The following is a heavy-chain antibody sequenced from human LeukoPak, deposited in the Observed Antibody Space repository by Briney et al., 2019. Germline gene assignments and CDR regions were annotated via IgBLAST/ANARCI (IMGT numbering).Heavy chain of an antibody. D-gene: IGHD4-23*01. J-gene: IGHJ4*02. CDR3: AKGYGGSHFDY. CDR1: GFSFSNYG. V-gene: IGHV3-30*02. Sequence: GGSLRLSCAPSGFSFSNYGMHWVRPAPGKGLEWVAFIWYDESKTYYADSVRGRFTISRDNSKNTLYLQMNSLRVEDTAIYYCAKGYGGSHFDYWGQGALVAVSS. CDR2: IWYDESKT.